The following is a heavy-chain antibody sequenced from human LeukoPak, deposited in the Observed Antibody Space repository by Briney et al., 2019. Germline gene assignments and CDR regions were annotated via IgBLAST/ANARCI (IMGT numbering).Heavy chain of an antibody. CDR3: ARSPPSVGPALTGDYYYYYMDV. CDR2: IYHSGST. D-gene: IGHD7-27*01. V-gene: IGHV4-4*02. Sequence: SGTLSLTCAVSGGSISSSNWWSWVRQPPGKGLEWIGEIYHSGSTNYNPSLKSRVTISVDKSKNQFSLKLSSVTAADTAVYYCARSPPSVGPALTGDYYYYYMDVWGKGTTVTVSS. J-gene: IGHJ6*03. CDR1: GGSISSSNW.